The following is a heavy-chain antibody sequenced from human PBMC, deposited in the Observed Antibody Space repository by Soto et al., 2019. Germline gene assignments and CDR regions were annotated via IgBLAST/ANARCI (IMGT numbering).Heavy chain of an antibody. CDR1: GGTFSSYA. Sequence: QVQLVQSGAEVKKPGSSVKVSCKASGGTFSSYAISWVRQAPGQGLEWLGGIIPIFGTANYAQKFQGRVTMTADETKSTAYMALSSLGSEDTAVSYCARYAPYKRDSSSWYGYWGQGTLVTVSS. CDR3: ARYAPYKRDSSSWYGY. V-gene: IGHV1-69*01. CDR2: IIPIFGTA. J-gene: IGHJ4*02. D-gene: IGHD6-13*01.